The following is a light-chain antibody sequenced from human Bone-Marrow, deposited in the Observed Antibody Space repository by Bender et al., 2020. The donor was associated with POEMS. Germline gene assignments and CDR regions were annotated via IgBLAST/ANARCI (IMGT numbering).Light chain of an antibody. CDR3: QAWDTTTVL. CDR1: NLGNRY. V-gene: IGLV3-1*01. CDR2: QDN. J-gene: IGLJ3*02. Sequence: SYGLTQPPSVSVSPGQTATITCSGDNLGNRYACWYQQRPGQSPVLVIYQDNKRPSGIPERFSGSNSGSTATLTVSGTQAMDEADYYCQAWDTTTVLFGGGTKLTVL.